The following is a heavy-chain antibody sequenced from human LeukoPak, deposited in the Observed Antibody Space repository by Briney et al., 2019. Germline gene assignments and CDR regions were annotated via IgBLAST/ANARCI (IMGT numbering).Heavy chain of an antibody. Sequence: GGSLRLSCAASGFTFSSYSMNWVRQAPGKGLEWVSSISSSSSYIYYADSVKGRFTISRDNAKNSLYLQMNSLRAEDTAVYYCARDRGYYSSTSCYVVYFDYWGQGTLVTVSS. CDR3: ARDRGYYSSTSCYVVYFDY. D-gene: IGHD2-2*01. J-gene: IGHJ4*02. V-gene: IGHV3-21*01. CDR2: ISSSSSYI. CDR1: GFTFSSYS.